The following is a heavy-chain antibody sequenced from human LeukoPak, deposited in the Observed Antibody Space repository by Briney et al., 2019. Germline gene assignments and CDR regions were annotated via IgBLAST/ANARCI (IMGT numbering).Heavy chain of an antibody. D-gene: IGHD2-2*01. CDR1: GGSISSSTYY. CDR2: VHYSGGS. CDR3: ARAYQASHDAFDI. Sequence: PSETLSLTCTVSGGSISSSTYYWGWIRQSPGKGLEWIGSVHYSGGSYYSPSLKSRVTISLNTSKNQFSLKLSSVTAADTAVYYCARAYQASHDAFDIWGQGTMVTVSS. J-gene: IGHJ3*02. V-gene: IGHV4-39*07.